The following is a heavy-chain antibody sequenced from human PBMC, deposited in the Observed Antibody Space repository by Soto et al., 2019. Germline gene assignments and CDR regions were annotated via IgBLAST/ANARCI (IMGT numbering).Heavy chain of an antibody. Sequence: SETLSLTCTVSGGSISSYYWSWIRQPPGKGLEWIGYIYYSGSTNYNPSLKSRVTISVDTSKNQFSLKLSSVTAADTAVYYCARHSGMRYYGSYNWFDPWGQGTLVTVSS. CDR1: GGSISSYY. CDR3: ARHSGMRYYGSYNWFDP. CDR2: IYYSGST. V-gene: IGHV4-59*08. J-gene: IGHJ5*02. D-gene: IGHD3-10*01.